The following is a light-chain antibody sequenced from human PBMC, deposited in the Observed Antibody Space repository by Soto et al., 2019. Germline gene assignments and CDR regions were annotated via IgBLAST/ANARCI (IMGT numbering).Light chain of an antibody. CDR2: WAS. CDR3: QHYYDVPLA. Sequence: DIVVTQSPDSLAVSLGERATINCKSSRDLLSHLAWYQQKPGQPPRLIIDWASTRESGVPDRFSGSGSATDFTLTISSLQAEDVAVYYCQHYYDVPLAFGGGTKVEIK. CDR1: RDLLSH. J-gene: IGKJ4*01. V-gene: IGKV4-1*01.